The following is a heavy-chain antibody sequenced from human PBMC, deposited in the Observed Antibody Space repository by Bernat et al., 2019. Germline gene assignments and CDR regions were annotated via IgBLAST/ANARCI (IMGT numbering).Heavy chain of an antibody. J-gene: IGHJ4*02. V-gene: IGHV3-15*07. CDR2: IKSKTDGGKT. Sequence: EVQLVESGGGLVKPGGSLRLSCAASGFAFSNAWMNWVRQAPGKGLEWVGRIKSKTDGGKTGYAAPVKGRFTISRDDSKNTLYLQMNSMKTEDTAVYYCTTDGSPTMMGDYWGQGTLVTVSS. D-gene: IGHD3-22*01. CDR3: TTDGSPTMMGDY. CDR1: GFAFSNAW.